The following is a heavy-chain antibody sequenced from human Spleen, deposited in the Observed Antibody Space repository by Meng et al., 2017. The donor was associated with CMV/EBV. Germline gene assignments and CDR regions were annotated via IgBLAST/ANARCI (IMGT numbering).Heavy chain of an antibody. J-gene: IGHJ4*02. V-gene: IGHV3-48*03. CDR3: ARDPRNYGTENYRRDYFDY. D-gene: IGHD3-10*01. CDR2: ISGTGNII. Sequence: GESLKISCAASRFTVSSNYMSWVRQAPGKGLEWISYISGTGNIIYYADSVKGRFTISRDNTKSSLYLQMTSLGAEDTALYYCARDPRNYGTENYRRDYFDYWGQGTLVTVSS. CDR1: RFTVSSNY.